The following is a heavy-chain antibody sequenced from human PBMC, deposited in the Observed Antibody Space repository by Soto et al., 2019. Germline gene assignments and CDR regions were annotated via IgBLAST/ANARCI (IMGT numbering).Heavy chain of an antibody. CDR3: AKDLKLNEVVPLFYYYYGMDV. CDR2: ISYDGSNK. D-gene: IGHD2-15*01. J-gene: IGHJ6*02. V-gene: IGHV3-30*18. Sequence: PGGSLRLSCAASGFTFSSYGMHWVRQAPGKGLEWVAVISYDGSNKYYADSVKGRFTISRDNSKNTLYLQMNSLRAEDTAVYYCAKDLKLNEVVPLFYYYYGMDVWGQGTTVTVSS. CDR1: GFTFSSYG.